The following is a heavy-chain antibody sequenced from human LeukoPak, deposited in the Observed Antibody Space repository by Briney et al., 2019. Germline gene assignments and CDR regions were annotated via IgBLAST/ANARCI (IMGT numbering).Heavy chain of an antibody. J-gene: IGHJ6*03. CDR1: GGSISSSHYY. Sequence: SETLSLTCTVSGGSISSSHYYWGWIRQPPGKGLEWIGTIYYSGTTYYNPSLESRVTISEDTSKNQFSLTLRSVTAADTAVYYCARQISDYYYYYIDVWGKGATVTVSS. V-gene: IGHV4-39*01. CDR2: IYYSGTT. CDR3: ARQISDYYYYYIDV. D-gene: IGHD3-3*01.